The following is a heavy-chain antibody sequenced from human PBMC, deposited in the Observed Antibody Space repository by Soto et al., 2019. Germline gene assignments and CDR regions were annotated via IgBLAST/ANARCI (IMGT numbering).Heavy chain of an antibody. CDR2: INPNSGGT. Sequence: ASVKVSCKASGYTFTGYYMHWVRQAPGQGLEWMGWINPNSGGTNYAQKFQGWVTMTRDTSISTAYMELSRLRSDDTVVYYCARGGSGWNDAFDIWGQGTMVTVSS. D-gene: IGHD6-19*01. CDR1: GYTFTGYY. J-gene: IGHJ3*02. V-gene: IGHV1-2*04. CDR3: ARGGSGWNDAFDI.